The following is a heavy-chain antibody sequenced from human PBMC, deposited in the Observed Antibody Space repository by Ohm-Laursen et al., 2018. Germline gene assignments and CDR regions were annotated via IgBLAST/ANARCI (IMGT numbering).Heavy chain of an antibody. V-gene: IGHV3-11*01. J-gene: IGHJ4*02. Sequence: SLRLSCTASGFTFSDYYMSWIRQAPGKGLEWVSYISSSGSTIYYADSVKGRFTISRDNAKNSLYLQMNSLRAEDTALYYCAKGRGYSYGYSVDYWGQGTLVTVSS. CDR2: ISSSGSTI. CDR3: AKGRGYSYGYSVDY. D-gene: IGHD5-18*01. CDR1: GFTFSDYY.